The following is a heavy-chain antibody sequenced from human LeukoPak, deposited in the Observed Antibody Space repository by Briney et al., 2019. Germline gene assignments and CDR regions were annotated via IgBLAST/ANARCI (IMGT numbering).Heavy chain of an antibody. D-gene: IGHD3-10*01. CDR2: INSDGSST. CDR1: GFTFSSYW. J-gene: IGHJ4*02. V-gene: IGHV3-74*01. CDR3: AKDRIEWFGELLSSFDF. Sequence: GGSLRLSCAASGFTFSSYWMHWVRQAPGKGLVWVSRINSDGSSTSYADSVKGRFTISRDNFRNTLFLQTSSLRGEDTAVYYCAKDRIEWFGELLSSFDFWGQGTLVTVSS.